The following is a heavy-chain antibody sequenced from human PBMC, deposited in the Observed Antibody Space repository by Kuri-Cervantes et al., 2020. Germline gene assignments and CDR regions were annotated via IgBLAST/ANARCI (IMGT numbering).Heavy chain of an antibody. CDR1: GYTFTSYG. D-gene: IGHD6-19*01. CDR3: ASSRRRGSGWSSAFDI. J-gene: IGHJ3*02. V-gene: IGHV1-18*01. Sequence: ASVKVSCKASGYTFTSYGIRWVRQAPGQGLEWMGWISAYNGNTNYAQKLQGRVTMTTDASTSTAYMELRSLRSDDTAVYYCASSRRRGSGWSSAFDIWGQGTMVTVSS. CDR2: ISAYNGNT.